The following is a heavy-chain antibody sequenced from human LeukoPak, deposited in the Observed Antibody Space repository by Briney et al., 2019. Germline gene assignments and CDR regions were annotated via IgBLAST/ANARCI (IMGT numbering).Heavy chain of an antibody. CDR2: INHSGST. J-gene: IGHJ6*04. V-gene: IGHV4-34*01. CDR1: GGSFSGYY. D-gene: IGHD6-13*01. CDR3: ARTRRQPGGMDV. Sequence: SETLSLTCAVYGGSFSGYYWSWIRQPPGKGLEWIGEINHSGSTNYNPSLKGRVTISVDTSKNQFSLKLSSVTAADTAVYYCARTRRQPGGMDVWGKGTTVTVSS.